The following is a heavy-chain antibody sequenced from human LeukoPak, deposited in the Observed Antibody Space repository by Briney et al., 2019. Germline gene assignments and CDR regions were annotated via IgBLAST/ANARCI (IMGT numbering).Heavy chain of an antibody. J-gene: IGHJ6*02. Sequence: GGSLRLSCAASGFTFSSYAMSWVRQAPGKGLEWVSGIRGSGGSTYYADSVKGRFTISRDNSKNTLYLQMNSLRAEDTAVYSYARGNYYYGLDVWGQGTTVTVSS. CDR2: IRGSGGST. CDR3: ARGNYYYGLDV. V-gene: IGHV3-23*01. CDR1: GFTFSSYA.